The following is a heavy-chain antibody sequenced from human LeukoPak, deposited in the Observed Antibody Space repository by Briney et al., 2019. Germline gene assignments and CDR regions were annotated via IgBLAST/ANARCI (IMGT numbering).Heavy chain of an antibody. D-gene: IGHD6-13*01. CDR2: IKQDGSEK. J-gene: IGHJ5*02. CDR1: GFTFISYW. V-gene: IGHV3-7*01. Sequence: PGGSLRLSCAASGFTFISYWMSWVRQAPGKGLEWVANIKQDGSEKYYVDSVKGRFTISRDNAKNSLYLQMNSLRAEDTAVYYCARRSSSWYDWFDPWGQGTLVTVSS. CDR3: ARRSSSWYDWFDP.